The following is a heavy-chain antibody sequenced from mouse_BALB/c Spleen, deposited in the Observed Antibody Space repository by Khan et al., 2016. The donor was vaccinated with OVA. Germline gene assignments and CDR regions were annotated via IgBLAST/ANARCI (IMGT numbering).Heavy chain of an antibody. CDR3: AKLLWSHYYAMDY. D-gene: IGHD1-1*02. CDR1: GFSLTDYG. CDR2: IWGGGTT. J-gene: IGHJ4*01. V-gene: IGHV2-6-5*01. Sequence: QVQLKESGPGLVAPSQSLSITCTVSGFSLTDYGVGWIRQPPGKGLEWLGVIWGGGTTYYNSALKSRLSIRKDNSKSQVFLKMNSLQTADTAMYYCAKLLWSHYYAMDYWGQGTSVTVSS.